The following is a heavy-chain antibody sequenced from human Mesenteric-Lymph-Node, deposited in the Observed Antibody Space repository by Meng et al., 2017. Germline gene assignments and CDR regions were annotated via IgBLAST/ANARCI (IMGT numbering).Heavy chain of an antibody. CDR3: ARLGGVNPSPPH. CDR1: GGSISGNSW. Sequence: SETLSLTCVVSGGSISGNSWWSWVRQPPGKGLEWIGEVYHSGRTNYNPSLKSRVTISVDQSKNQFSLNLNSVTAADTAFYYWARLGGVNPSPPHWGQGTLVNVSS. V-gene: IGHV4-4*02. D-gene: IGHD3-16*01. CDR2: VYHSGRT. J-gene: IGHJ4*01.